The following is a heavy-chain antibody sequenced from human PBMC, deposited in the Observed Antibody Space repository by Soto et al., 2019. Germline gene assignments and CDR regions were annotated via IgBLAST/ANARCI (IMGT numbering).Heavy chain of an antibody. CDR2: ISGYDGNT. Sequence: ASVKVSCKTSGYTFATYGITWVRQAPGQGLQWMGWISGYDGNTNYAQKFQGRVTMTTDTSTTKAYMELRSLRSDDTAVYYCARASTYYFGSGLAYAFHIWGQGTMVTVSS. V-gene: IGHV1-18*04. CDR3: ARASTYYFGSGLAYAFHI. J-gene: IGHJ3*02. CDR1: GYTFATYG. D-gene: IGHD3-10*01.